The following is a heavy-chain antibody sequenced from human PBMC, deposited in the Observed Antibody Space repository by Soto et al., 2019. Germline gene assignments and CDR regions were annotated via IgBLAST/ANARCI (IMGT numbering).Heavy chain of an antibody. CDR2: FDPEDGET. CDR1: GYTLSVLS. CDR3: ATEVGDFWSRAYDY. V-gene: IGHV1-24*01. J-gene: IGHJ4*02. D-gene: IGHD3-3*01. Sequence: GPSVKVYCKVSGYTLSVLSMHWVRLTPRKGLEWMGGFDPEDGETIYAQKFQGRVTMTEDTSTDTAYMELSSLRSEDTAVYYCATEVGDFWSRAYDYWGQGTLVTVSS.